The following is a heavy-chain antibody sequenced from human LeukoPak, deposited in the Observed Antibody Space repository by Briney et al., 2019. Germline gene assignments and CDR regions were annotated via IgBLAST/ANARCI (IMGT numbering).Heavy chain of an antibody. CDR3: AAKKYQLLGIDY. CDR2: IYYSGST. J-gene: IGHJ4*02. V-gene: IGHV4-59*01. CDR1: GGSISSYY. Sequence: PSETLSLTCTVSGGSISSYYWSWIRQPPGKGLEWIGYIYYSGSTNYNPSLRSRVSISVDTSKNQFSLKLSSVTAADTAVYYCAAKKYQLLGIDYWGQGTLVTVSS. D-gene: IGHD2-2*01.